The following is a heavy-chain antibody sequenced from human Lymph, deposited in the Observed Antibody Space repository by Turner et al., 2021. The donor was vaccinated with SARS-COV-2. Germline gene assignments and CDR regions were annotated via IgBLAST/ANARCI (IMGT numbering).Heavy chain of an antibody. V-gene: IGHV3-23*01. J-gene: IGHJ4*02. Sequence: ELQLLESGGGLLRPGGSLRLSFAASGFTFSSYAMSWVRKAPRKGLEWVSAISGSGSNTYYAAAVKGRFTISRDNSKNTLYLKMNSLRAETTAVYYWAKDPNWYVLSAVDYWGQGTLVTVSS. D-gene: IGHD1-1*01. CDR3: AKDPNWYVLSAVDY. CDR2: ISGSGSNT. CDR1: GFTFSSYA.